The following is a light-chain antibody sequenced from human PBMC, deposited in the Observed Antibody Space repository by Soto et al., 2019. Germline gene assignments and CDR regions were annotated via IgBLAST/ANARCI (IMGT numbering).Light chain of an antibody. V-gene: IGKV4-1*01. Sequence: DIVMTQSPDSLAVSLGERATINCKSSQSVLYSSNNKKYLTWYQQKPGQPPKLLIYWASTRESGVPDRFSGSGSGTDFTLTISSLQADDVAVYYCQQYYSTPWTFGQGTKVEIK. CDR1: QSVLYSSNNKKY. CDR2: WAS. J-gene: IGKJ1*01. CDR3: QQYYSTPWT.